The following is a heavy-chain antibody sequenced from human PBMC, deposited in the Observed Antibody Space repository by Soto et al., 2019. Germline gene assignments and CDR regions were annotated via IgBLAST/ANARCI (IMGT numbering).Heavy chain of an antibody. CDR3: ATNAYLDY. J-gene: IGHJ4*01. V-gene: IGHV4-4*02. Sequence: QVQLQESGPGLVKPSGTLSLTCAVSGASISTNNWWTWVRQPPGKGLEWIGEIYHSGNNNYNPSLKSRVTISIDKSNNQFSLNLRSVTAADTAVYYCATNAYLDYWGHGTLVTVSS. CDR1: GASISTNNW. CDR2: IYHSGNN.